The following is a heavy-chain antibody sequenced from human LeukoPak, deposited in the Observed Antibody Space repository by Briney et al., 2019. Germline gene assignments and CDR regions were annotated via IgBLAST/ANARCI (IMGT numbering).Heavy chain of an antibody. CDR1: GGSIRSFY. V-gene: IGHV4-59*01. Sequence: KPSETLSLTCSVSGGSIRSFYWTWIRQPPGKGLEWIGYIYYSGSTNYNPSLKSRVTISVDTSKNQFSLKLSSVTAADTAVYYCARDGYNDAFDIWGQGTMVTVSS. J-gene: IGHJ3*02. D-gene: IGHD5-24*01. CDR3: ARDGYNDAFDI. CDR2: IYYSGST.